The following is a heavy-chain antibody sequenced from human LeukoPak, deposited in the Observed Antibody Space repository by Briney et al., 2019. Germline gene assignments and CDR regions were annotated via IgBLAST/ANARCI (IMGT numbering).Heavy chain of an antibody. V-gene: IGHV3-33*01. Sequence: GGSLRLSCAAPGFTFSSYGMHLVRQAPGKGLEWVAVIWYDGSNKYYADSVKGRFTISRDNSKNTLYLQMNSLRAEDTAVYYCARDPDYYDSSGYYSRWGQGTLVTVSS. CDR3: ARDPDYYDSSGYYSR. D-gene: IGHD3-22*01. J-gene: IGHJ4*02. CDR1: GFTFSSYG. CDR2: IWYDGSNK.